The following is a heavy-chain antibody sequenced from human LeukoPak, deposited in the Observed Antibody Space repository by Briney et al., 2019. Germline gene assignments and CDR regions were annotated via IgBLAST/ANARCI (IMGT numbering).Heavy chain of an antibody. J-gene: IGHJ4*02. D-gene: IGHD3-3*01. CDR3: ARESRVLIGDGYYLDS. Sequence: SETLSLTCTVSDVSISNYYWTWIRQPAGKGLEWIGRLDIGRDTDYNPSLKSRVTMSVDTSNSQFSLRLTSVTAADTAINYCARESRVLIGDGYYLDSWGPGTLITVSS. CDR1: DVSISNYY. CDR2: LDIGRDT. V-gene: IGHV4-4*07.